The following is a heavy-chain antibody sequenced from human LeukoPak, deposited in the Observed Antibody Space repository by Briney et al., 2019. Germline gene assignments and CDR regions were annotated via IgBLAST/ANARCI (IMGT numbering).Heavy chain of an antibody. CDR2: ISSSGSTI. CDR1: GFTFSDYY. D-gene: IGHD2-2*01. J-gene: IGHJ5*02. Sequence: PGGSLRLSCAASGFTFSDYYMSWIRQAPGKGLEWVSYISSSGSTIYYADSVKGRFTISRDNAKNSLYLQMNSLRAEDMAVYCCARAPRDVVVPAALSAVWFDPCGQGTLVSVSS. V-gene: IGHV3-11*04. CDR3: ARAPRDVVVPAALSAVWFDP.